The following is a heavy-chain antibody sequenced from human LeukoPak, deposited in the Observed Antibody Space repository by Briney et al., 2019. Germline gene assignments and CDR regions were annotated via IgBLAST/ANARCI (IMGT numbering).Heavy chain of an antibody. CDR2: IKQDGSEK. V-gene: IGHV3-7*01. CDR1: GFTFSSYE. Sequence: HPGGSLRLSCAASGFTFSSYEMNWVRQAPGKGPEWVANIKQDGSEKYYVDSVRGRFTISRDNAKNSLFLQMNSLRVEDTAVYYCARRGGSSSRRSPIDYWGQGTLVTVSS. J-gene: IGHJ4*02. CDR3: ARRGGSSSRRSPIDY. D-gene: IGHD6-6*01.